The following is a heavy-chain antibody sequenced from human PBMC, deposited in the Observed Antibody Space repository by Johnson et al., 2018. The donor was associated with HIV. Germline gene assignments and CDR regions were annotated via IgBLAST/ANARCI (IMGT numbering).Heavy chain of an antibody. D-gene: IGHD6-13*01. J-gene: IGHJ3*02. CDR3: ARASVALVAFDI. Sequence: VQLVESGGGLVQPGGSLRLSCAASGFTFDDYALSWVRQLPGKGLEWVSGISWNGGSTAYADSVKGRFTISRDNSKNTLYLQMNSLRAEDTAVYYCARASVALVAFDIWGQGTMVTVSS. CDR1: GFTFDDYA. CDR2: ISWNGGST. V-gene: IGHV3-20*04.